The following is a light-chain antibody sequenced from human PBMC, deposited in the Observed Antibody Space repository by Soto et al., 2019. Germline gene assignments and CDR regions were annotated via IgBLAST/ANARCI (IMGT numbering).Light chain of an antibody. CDR2: DVS. J-gene: IGLJ3*02. CDR3: CSYAGTYTLWV. Sequence: QSVLTQPRSVSGSPGQSVTISCTGTSSDGGGYNYVSWYQQYPGKAPKLVIYDVSKRPSGVPDRFSGSKSGNTASLTISGLQAEDEADYYCCSYAGTYTLWVFGGGTKLTVL. CDR1: SSDGGGYNY. V-gene: IGLV2-11*01.